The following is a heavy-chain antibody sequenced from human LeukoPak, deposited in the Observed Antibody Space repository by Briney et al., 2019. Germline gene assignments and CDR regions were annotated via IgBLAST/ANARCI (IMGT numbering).Heavy chain of an antibody. CDR3: AKARTPVTSYFDK. CDR1: GFTLSTYT. J-gene: IGHJ4*02. D-gene: IGHD4-23*01. V-gene: IGHV3-23*01. Sequence: GASLRLSCAASGFTLSTYTMSWVRQAPGKGLEWFSAISGADDGYYADSVKGRFTISRDNSKNTLYLQMNSLRAEDTAVYYCAKARTPVTSYFDKWGQGALVTVSS. CDR2: ISGADDG.